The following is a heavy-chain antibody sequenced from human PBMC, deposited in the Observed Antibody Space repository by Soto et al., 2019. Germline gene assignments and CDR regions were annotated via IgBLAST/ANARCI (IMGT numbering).Heavy chain of an antibody. J-gene: IGHJ6*02. CDR1: GGTFSSYA. CDR3: ARGEYYYDSSGSMGSYYGMDV. V-gene: IGHV1-69*10. Sequence: ASVKVSCKASGGTFSSYAISWVRQAPGQGLEWMGGIIHILGIANYAQKFQGRVTITADKSTSTAYMELSSLRSEDTAVYYCARGEYYYDSSGSMGSYYGMDVWGQGTTVTVSS. D-gene: IGHD3-22*01. CDR2: IIHILGIA.